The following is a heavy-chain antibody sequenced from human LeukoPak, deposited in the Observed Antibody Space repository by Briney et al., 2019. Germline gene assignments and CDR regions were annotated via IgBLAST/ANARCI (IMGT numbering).Heavy chain of an antibody. D-gene: IGHD3-10*01. CDR2: INPNSGGT. Sequence: GASVKVSCKASGYTFTGYYMHWVRQAPGQGLEWMGWINPNSGGTNYAQKFQGRVTMTEDTSTDTAYMELSSLRSEDTAVYYCATAPPQLYYGSGSYYAFDYWGQGTLVTVSS. J-gene: IGHJ4*02. CDR1: GYTFTGYY. V-gene: IGHV1-2*02. CDR3: ATAPPQLYYGSGSYYAFDY.